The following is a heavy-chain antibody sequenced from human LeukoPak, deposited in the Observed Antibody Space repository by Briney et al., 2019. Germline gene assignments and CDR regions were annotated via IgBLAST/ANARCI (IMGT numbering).Heavy chain of an antibody. CDR1: GFTFSNHG. CDR2: ISPSGDIT. V-gene: IGHV3-23*01. J-gene: IGHJ4*02. Sequence: GGTLRLSCAASGFTFSNHGMNWVRQAPGKGLEWVSGISPSGDITYYADSVKGRFTISRDNSKNTLYLEVISLTAEDTAVYYCATQVRRYSSGRDYWGQGTLVTVSS. CDR3: ATQVRRYSSGRDY. D-gene: IGHD6-19*01.